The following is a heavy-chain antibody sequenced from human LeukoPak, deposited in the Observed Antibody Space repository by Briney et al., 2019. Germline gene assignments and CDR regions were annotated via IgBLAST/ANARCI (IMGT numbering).Heavy chain of an antibody. V-gene: IGHV3-48*01. J-gene: IGHJ4*02. CDR1: GFTFSSYT. D-gene: IGHD1-26*01. CDR2: ISRGSSTI. CDR3: ARDGIVGATTTFDY. Sequence: PGGSLRLSCAASGFTFSSYTMNWVRQAPGKGLEWVSYISRGSSTIYYADSVKGRFTISRDNAKNSLHLQMNSLRAEDTAVYYCARDGIVGATTTFDYWGQGTLVTVSS.